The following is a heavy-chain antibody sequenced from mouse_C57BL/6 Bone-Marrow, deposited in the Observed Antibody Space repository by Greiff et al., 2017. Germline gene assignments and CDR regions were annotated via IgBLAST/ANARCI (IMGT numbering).Heavy chain of an antibody. D-gene: IGHD1-1*01. CDR3: ARPTGSSSYYAMDY. V-gene: IGHV5-17*01. Sequence: EVQGVESGGGLVKPGGSLKLSCAASGFTFSDYGMHWVRQAPEKGLEWVAYISSGSSTIYYADTVKGRFTISRDNAKNTLFLQMTSLRSEDTAMYYCARPTGSSSYYAMDYWGQGTSVTVSS. CDR2: ISSGSSTI. J-gene: IGHJ4*01. CDR1: GFTFSDYG.